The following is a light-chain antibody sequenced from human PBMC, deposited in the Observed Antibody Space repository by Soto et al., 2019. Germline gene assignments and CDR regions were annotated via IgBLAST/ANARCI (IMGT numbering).Light chain of an antibody. V-gene: IGLV2-14*01. CDR1: GSDLGDHRF. CDR3: TSYTPKNTVV. CDR2: EVY. Sequence: QSALTQPASVSGSPGQSVTISCTATGSDLGDHRFVSWYQHHPDKAPKLIIYEVYSRPSEISIRFSGSKSGNTASLTISGLQAEDEADYYCTSYTPKNTVVFXGGTKVTVL. J-gene: IGLJ2*01.